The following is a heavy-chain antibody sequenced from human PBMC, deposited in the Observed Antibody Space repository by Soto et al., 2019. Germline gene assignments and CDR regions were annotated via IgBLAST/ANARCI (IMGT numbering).Heavy chain of an antibody. V-gene: IGHV3-74*01. CDR2: INGDGSGT. Sequence: EVQLVECGGGLVQPGRSLRLSCAASGFTFTGSWMHWVRQAPGKGLVWVSRINGDGSGTSYADFVKGRFIISRDDAKNTLFLQMNGLRAEDTAVYYCARGIFGSGTANDYWGQGTLVTVSS. D-gene: IGHD3-10*01. J-gene: IGHJ4*02. CDR1: GFTFTGSW. CDR3: ARGIFGSGTANDY.